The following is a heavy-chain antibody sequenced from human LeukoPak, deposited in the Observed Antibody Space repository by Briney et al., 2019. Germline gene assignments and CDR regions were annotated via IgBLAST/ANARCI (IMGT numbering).Heavy chain of an antibody. CDR2: IYYSGST. CDR3: ATYDYGDYGGSDAFDI. D-gene: IGHD4-17*01. Sequence: SQTLSLTCTVPGGSISSGDYYWSWIRQPPGKGLEWIGYIYYSGSTYYNPSLKSRVTISVDTSKNQFSLKLSSVTAADTAVYYCATYDYGDYGGSDAFDIWGQGTMVTVSS. V-gene: IGHV4-30-4*08. CDR1: GGSISSGDYY. J-gene: IGHJ3*02.